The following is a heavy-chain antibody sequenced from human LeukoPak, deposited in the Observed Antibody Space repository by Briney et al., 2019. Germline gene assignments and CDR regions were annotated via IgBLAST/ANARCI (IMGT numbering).Heavy chain of an antibody. D-gene: IGHD3-3*01. CDR3: ARNDFDLPMIYSFFVH. J-gene: IGHJ5*02. Sequence: GASVKVSCKASGYTFTKYHMNWVRQAPGQGLEWMGIMHPTGDSTNYAQKFQGGVPLTGDTSTGTFYMELGSLTSEDTAVYYCARNDFDLPMIYSFFVHWGQGTLVTVSS. CDR1: GYTFTKYH. V-gene: IGHV1-46*01. CDR2: MHPTGDST.